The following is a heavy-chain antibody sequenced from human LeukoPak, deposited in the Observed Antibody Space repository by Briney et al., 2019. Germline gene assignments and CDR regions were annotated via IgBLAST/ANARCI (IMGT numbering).Heavy chain of an antibody. CDR3: ARGKKDWSGLVYYYMDV. D-gene: IGHD3-3*01. CDR1: GGSISSYY. V-gene: IGHV4-59*01. Sequence: SETLSLTCTVSGGSISSYYWSWIRQPPGKGLEWIGYIYYSGSTNYNPSLKSRVTISVETSKNQFSLKLSSVTAADTAVYYCARGKKDWSGLVYYYMDVWGKGTTVTVSS. CDR2: IYYSGST. J-gene: IGHJ6*03.